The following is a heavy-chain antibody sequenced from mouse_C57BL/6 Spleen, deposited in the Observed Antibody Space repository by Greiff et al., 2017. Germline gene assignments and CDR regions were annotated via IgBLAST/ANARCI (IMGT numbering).Heavy chain of an antibody. Sequence: VQLQQSVAELVRPGASVKLSCTASGFNIKNTYMHWVKQRPEQGLEWIGRIDPANGNTKYAPKFQGKATITAAPSSNTSYLQLSSLTSEDTAIDYCARAVRGGDWYFDVWGTGTTVTVSS. J-gene: IGHJ1*03. D-gene: IGHD1-1*02. V-gene: IGHV14-3*01. CDR2: IDPANGNT. CDR1: GFNIKNTY. CDR3: ARAVRGGDWYFDV.